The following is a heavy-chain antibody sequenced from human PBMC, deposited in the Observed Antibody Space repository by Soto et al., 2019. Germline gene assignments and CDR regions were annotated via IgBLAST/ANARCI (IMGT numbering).Heavy chain of an antibody. Sequence: SQTLSLTCAISGDSVSSNSAAWNWIRQSPSRGLEWLGRTYYRSKWYNDYAVSVKGRITINPDTSMNQFSLQLSSVTPEDTAMYYCARDSSSSWYWNYYGMDVWGQGTTVTVSS. D-gene: IGHD6-13*01. CDR2: TYYRSKWYN. J-gene: IGHJ6*02. CDR1: GDSVSSNSAA. V-gene: IGHV6-1*01. CDR3: ARDSSSSWYWNYYGMDV.